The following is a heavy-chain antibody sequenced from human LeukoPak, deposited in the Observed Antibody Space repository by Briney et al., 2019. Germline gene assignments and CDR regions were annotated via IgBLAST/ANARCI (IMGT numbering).Heavy chain of an antibody. CDR1: GGSISSSSYY. J-gene: IGHJ4*02. V-gene: IGHV4-39*01. Sequence: SETLSLTCTVSGGSISSSSYYWGWIRHPPGKGLEWIGSIDYSGSTYYNPSLNSRATISVDTSKNQFSLKLSSVTAADTAVYYCARHVLRYFDWFPTAFDYWGQGTLVTVSS. CDR3: ARHVLRYFDWFPTAFDY. D-gene: IGHD3-9*01. CDR2: IDYSGST.